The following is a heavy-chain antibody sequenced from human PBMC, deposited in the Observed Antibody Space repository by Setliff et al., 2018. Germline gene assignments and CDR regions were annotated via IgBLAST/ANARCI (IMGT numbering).Heavy chain of an antibody. CDR2: IYYGGST. D-gene: IGHD3-22*01. J-gene: IGHJ4*02. CDR1: GGSISSGDAS. V-gene: IGHV4-61*08. CDR3: ARLWISYESNTYFYPKYLDF. Sequence: SETLSLTCAVSGGSISSGDASWSWIRQAPGKGLEWIGYIYYGGSTNYNPSLNSRVAISVDTSENQFSLRLDSVTAADTAVYYCARLWISYESNTYFYPKYLDFWGQGTLVTVSS.